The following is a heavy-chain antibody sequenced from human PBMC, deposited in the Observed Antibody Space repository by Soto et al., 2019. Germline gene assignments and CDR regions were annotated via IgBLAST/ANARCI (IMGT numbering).Heavy chain of an antibody. CDR3: ADGGEWAFNFDY. CDR2: ISAGGSST. J-gene: IGHJ4*02. CDR1: GFTVTSDA. D-gene: IGHD3-10*01. Sequence: GGSLSLSCAATGFTVTSDAMLWVRQAPGKGLEWLSGISAGGSSTYYPDSVKGRFTISRDNSKNTLYLQMNSLRVEDTAVYYCADGGEWAFNFDYWGQRPLVTVSS. V-gene: IGHV3-23*01.